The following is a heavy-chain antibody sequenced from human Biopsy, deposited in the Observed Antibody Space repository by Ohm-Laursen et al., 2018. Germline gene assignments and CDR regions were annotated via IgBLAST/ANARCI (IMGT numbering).Heavy chain of an antibody. D-gene: IGHD2-15*01. CDR2: IVPLFETT. CDR1: GYNFDIYP. CDR3: AKAGQTSGEHVVPRHFDS. J-gene: IGHJ4*02. V-gene: IGHV1-69*06. Sequence: SVKVSCKASGYNFDIYPLFWVRQAPGQGFEWMGGIVPLFETTDSAQKFQGRVTITADRSTTTAYIELSGLTSEDTAIYYCAKAGQTSGEHVVPRHFDSWGQGTRVTVSS.